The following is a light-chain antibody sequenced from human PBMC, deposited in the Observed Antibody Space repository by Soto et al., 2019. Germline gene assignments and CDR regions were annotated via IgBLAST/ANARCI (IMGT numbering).Light chain of an antibody. CDR1: QTVRNNY. V-gene: IGKV3D-20*02. CDR2: DAS. J-gene: IGKJ5*01. Sequence: EFVLTQSPGTLSLSPGERATLSCRASQTVRNNYLAWYQQKPGQAPRLLIYDASSRATGIPARFSGSGSGTDFTLTISSLEPEDFAVYYCQQRSNCPVTFGQGTRLEIK. CDR3: QQRSNCPVT.